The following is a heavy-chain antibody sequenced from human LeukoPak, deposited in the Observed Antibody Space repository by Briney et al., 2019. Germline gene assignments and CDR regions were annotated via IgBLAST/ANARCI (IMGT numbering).Heavy chain of an antibody. CDR2: IKEDESEK. D-gene: IGHD3-22*01. Sequence: GGSLRLSCAASGFSFSIYWMSWVRQAPGKGLEWVANIKEDESEKYYVDSVKGGLTISRDNAKNSLYLQMNSLRAEDTAVYYCARAQGRLYYYYYMDVWGKGTTVTVSS. V-gene: IGHV3-7*01. CDR1: GFSFSIYW. CDR3: ARAQGRLYYYYYMDV. J-gene: IGHJ6*03.